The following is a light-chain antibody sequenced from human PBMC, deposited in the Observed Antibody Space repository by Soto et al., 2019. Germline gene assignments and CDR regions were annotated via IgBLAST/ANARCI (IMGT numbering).Light chain of an antibody. J-gene: IGLJ3*02. Sequence: QSVLTQPASVSGSPGQSITISCTGSSTDVGAYHLVSWYQHLPGKVPQLIIYETTKRPSRVSNRFSGSKSGNTASLTISGLLAEDEADYYCSSYTGSYPLMFGGGTKLTVL. CDR3: SSYTGSYPLM. CDR2: ETT. V-gene: IGLV2-23*01. CDR1: STDVGAYHL.